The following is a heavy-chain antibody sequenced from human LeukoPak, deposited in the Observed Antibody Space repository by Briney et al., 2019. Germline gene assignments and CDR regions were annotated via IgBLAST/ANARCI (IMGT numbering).Heavy chain of an antibody. Sequence: GGSLRLSCVGSGFTFSTYAMSWVRQAPGKGLEWVSVIGGSGASTYYAGSVMGRFTSSRDNSKNTLYLETNSLRAEDTAIYYCAKSSGGPNTVSDYWGQGTLVTVSS. CDR3: AKSSGGPNTVSDY. J-gene: IGHJ4*02. CDR2: IGGSGAST. CDR1: GFTFSTYA. V-gene: IGHV3-23*01. D-gene: IGHD3-10*01.